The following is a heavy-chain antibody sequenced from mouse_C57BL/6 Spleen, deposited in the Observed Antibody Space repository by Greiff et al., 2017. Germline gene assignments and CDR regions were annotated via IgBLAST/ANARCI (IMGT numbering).Heavy chain of an antibody. V-gene: IGHV1-54*01. CDR2: INPGSGGT. Sequence: VKLQQSGAELVRPGTSVKVSCKASGYAFTNSLIEWVKQRPGQGLEWIGVINPGSGGTNYNEKFKGKATLTADKSSSTAYMQLSSLTSEDSAVYFCARENYFDYWGQGTTLTVSS. CDR1: GYAFTNSL. J-gene: IGHJ2*01. CDR3: ARENYFDY.